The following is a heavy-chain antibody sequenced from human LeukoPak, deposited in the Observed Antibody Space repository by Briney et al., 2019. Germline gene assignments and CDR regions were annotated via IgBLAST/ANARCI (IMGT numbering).Heavy chain of an antibody. J-gene: IGHJ3*02. V-gene: IGHV4-30-4*01. CDR3: ARVDYYGSGSYYNSDAFDI. CDR1: GGSISSYY. CDR2: IYYSGST. Sequence: SETLSLTCTVSGGSISSYYWSWIRQPPGKGLEWIGYIYYSGSTYYNPSLKSRVTISVDTSKNQFSLKLSSVTAADTAVYYCARVDYYGSGSYYNSDAFDIWGQGTMVTVSS. D-gene: IGHD3-10*01.